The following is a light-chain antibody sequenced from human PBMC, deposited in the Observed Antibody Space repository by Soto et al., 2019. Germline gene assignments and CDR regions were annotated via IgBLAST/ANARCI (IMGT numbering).Light chain of an antibody. CDR3: SSYTSSSTPLYV. Sequence: QSVLTQPASVSGSPGQSITISCTGTSXDVGGYNYVSWYQQHPGKAPKLMIYEVSNRPSGVSNRFSGSKSGNTASLTISGLQAEDEADYYCSSYTSSSTPLYVFGTGTKLTVL. CDR1: SXDVGGYNY. J-gene: IGLJ1*01. CDR2: EVS. V-gene: IGLV2-14*01.